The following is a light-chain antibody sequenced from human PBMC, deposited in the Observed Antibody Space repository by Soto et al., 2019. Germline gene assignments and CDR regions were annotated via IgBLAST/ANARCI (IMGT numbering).Light chain of an antibody. CDR1: SSDVGSYNL. CDR2: EGS. CDR3: CSYAGSSTYV. V-gene: IGLV2-23*01. J-gene: IGLJ1*01. Sequence: QSALTQPASVSGSPGQSITISFTGTSSDVGSYNLGSWYQQHPGKAPKLMIDEGSKRRSGVYNLFSGSKSGNTASLTSSGLDAEDEAHYYCCSYAGSSTYVFGTGTKLTVL.